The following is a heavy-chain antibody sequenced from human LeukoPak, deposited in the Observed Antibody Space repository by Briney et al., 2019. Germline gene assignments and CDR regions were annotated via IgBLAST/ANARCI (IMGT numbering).Heavy chain of an antibody. CDR2: INDSGST. V-gene: IGHV4-34*01. D-gene: IGHD5-18*01. J-gene: IGHJ4*02. CDR1: GGSFSGYY. Sequence: ETLSLTCAVYGGSFSGYYWSGIRQPPGKGREGIGEINDSGSTNYNPSLKSRVTISVDTSNNQFSLKLSSVTAADTAVYYCARGAMAAYWGQGTLVTVSS. CDR3: ARGAMAAY.